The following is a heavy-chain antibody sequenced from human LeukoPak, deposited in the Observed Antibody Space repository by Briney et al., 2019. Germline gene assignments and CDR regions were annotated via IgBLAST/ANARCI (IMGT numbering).Heavy chain of an antibody. V-gene: IGHV1-2*02. CDR1: GYTFTGYY. CDR3: ARATGTYYDFWSGFSLSA. J-gene: IGHJ4*02. D-gene: IGHD3-3*01. Sequence: ASVKDSCKASGYTFTGYYMHWVRQAPGQGLEWMGWINPNSGGTNYAQKFQGRVTMTRDTSISTAYMELSRLRSDDTAVYYCARATGTYYDFWSGFSLSAWGQGTLVTVSS. CDR2: INPNSGGT.